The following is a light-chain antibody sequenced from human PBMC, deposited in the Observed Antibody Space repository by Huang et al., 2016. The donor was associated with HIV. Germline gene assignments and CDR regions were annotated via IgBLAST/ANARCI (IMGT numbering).Light chain of an antibody. CDR3: QQCYSTPWT. J-gene: IGKJ1*01. CDR2: AAA. CDR1: LTVISY. Sequence: DIQMTKSPSSLSASVGDRVTITCRASLTVISYLNWYQHSPGKAPKLLIYAAANLQSGVPSRFSGSGSGTHFTLTISSLQPEDFATYYCQQCYSTPWTFGQGTKVET. V-gene: IGKV1-39*01.